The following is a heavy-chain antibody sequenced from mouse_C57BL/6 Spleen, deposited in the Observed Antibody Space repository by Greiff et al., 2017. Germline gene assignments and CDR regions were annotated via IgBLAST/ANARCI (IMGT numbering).Heavy chain of an antibody. J-gene: IGHJ2*01. D-gene: IGHD2-1*01. Sequence: VQLQQSGAELVRPGASVTLSCKASGYTFTDYEMHWVKQTPVHGLEWIGAIDPETGGTAYNQKFKGKAILTADKSSSTAYMELRSLTSEDSAVYYCTRSEGNYVRSCDYWGQGTTLTVSS. CDR2: IDPETGGT. CDR1: GYTFTDYE. V-gene: IGHV1-15*01. CDR3: TRSEGNYVRSCDY.